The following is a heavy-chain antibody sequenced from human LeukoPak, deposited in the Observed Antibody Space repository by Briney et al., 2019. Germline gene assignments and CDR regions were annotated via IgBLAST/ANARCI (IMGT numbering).Heavy chain of an antibody. J-gene: IGHJ4*02. V-gene: IGHV3-23*01. CDR3: AKDLNWNYFNGNDDY. CDR2: ISGSGGST. CDR1: GFTFSSYA. Sequence: GGSLRLSCAASGFTFSSYAMSWVRQAPGKGLEWVSAISGSGGSTYYADSVKGRFTISRDNSKNTLYLQMNSLRAEDTAVYYCAKDLNWNYFNGNDDYWRQGTLVTVSS. D-gene: IGHD1-7*01.